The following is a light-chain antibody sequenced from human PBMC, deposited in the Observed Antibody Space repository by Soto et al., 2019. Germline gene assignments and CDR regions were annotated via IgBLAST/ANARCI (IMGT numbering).Light chain of an antibody. Sequence: RVMAQSPGTLSLPHLQSATLSCRAGRRVSSSLAWYQQKPGQAPRLLIFDASTRATGIPARFSGSGSGTEFTLTISSLQSEDFAVYYCQQYDSRPTYTFGQGTKVEIK. V-gene: IGKV3-15*01. CDR1: RRVSSS. CDR2: DAS. J-gene: IGKJ2*01. CDR3: QQYDSRPTYT.